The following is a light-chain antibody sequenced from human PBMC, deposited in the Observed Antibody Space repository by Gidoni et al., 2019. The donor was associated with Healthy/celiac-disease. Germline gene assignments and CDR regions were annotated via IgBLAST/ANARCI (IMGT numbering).Light chain of an antibody. CDR2: DAS. CDR1: QSISSY. V-gene: IGKV1-39*01. Sequence: DIQMTQSPSSLSASVGDRVTITCRASQSISSYLNWYQQKPGKAPKLLIYDASSLQSGVPSRFSGSGSGTDFTLTISSLQPEDFAPYYCQQSYSTPFTFGRGTKVEIK. J-gene: IGKJ1*01. CDR3: QQSYSTPFT.